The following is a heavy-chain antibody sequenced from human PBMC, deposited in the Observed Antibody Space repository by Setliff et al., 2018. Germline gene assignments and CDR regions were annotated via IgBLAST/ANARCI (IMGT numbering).Heavy chain of an antibody. V-gene: IGHV1-2*02. Sequence: ASVKVSCKASGYTFTGYYMHWVRQAPGQGLEWMGWINPNSGGTNYAQKFQGRVTMTRDTSISTAYMELSRLRSDDTAVYYCARDRGPSGYCSSTSCQGGHYYYYMDVWGKGTTVTVSS. CDR3: ARDRGPSGYCSSTSCQGGHYYYYMDV. CDR2: INPNSGGT. D-gene: IGHD2-2*01. J-gene: IGHJ6*03. CDR1: GYTFTGYY.